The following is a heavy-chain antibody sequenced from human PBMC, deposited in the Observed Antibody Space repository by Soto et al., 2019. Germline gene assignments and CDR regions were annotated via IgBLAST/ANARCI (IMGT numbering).Heavy chain of an antibody. J-gene: IGHJ3*02. V-gene: IGHV4-39*01. CDR1: GGSISSSSYY. CDR3: ARQGSGSYNAFDI. D-gene: IGHD1-26*01. Sequence: QLQLQESGPGLVKPSETLSLTCTVSGGSISSSSYYWGWIRQPPGKGLEWIGTIYYSGSTYYNPSLKTRVPISVDTSKNQFSLKLCPVTAADTAVYYCARQGSGSYNAFDIWGQGTVVTVSS. CDR2: IYYSGST.